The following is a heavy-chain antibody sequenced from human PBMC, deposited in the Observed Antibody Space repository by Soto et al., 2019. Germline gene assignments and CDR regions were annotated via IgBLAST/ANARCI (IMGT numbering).Heavy chain of an antibody. CDR2: INSDGSTT. CDR3: ARLPGYSTGWTPFDF. D-gene: IGHD6-19*01. J-gene: IGHJ4*02. Sequence: PGGSLRLSCAASGFTFINYWMHWVRQAPGKGLVWVSRINSDGSTTSHADSVKGRFTISRDNAKNTLYLQMNSLRAEDTAVYYCARLPGYSTGWTPFDFWGQGTLVTVSS. V-gene: IGHV3-74*01. CDR1: GFTFINYW.